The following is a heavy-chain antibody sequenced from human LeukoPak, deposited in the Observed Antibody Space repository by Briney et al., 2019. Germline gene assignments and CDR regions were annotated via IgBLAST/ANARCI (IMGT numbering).Heavy chain of an antibody. V-gene: IGHV3-30*18. J-gene: IGHJ4*02. CDR3: AKDLGFAQLWYFNY. Sequence: GGSLRLSCAASGFTFSSYGMHWVRQAPGKGLEWVAGISYDGSSTYYADSVKGRFTISRDNSKNTVYLQMNSLRAEDTAVYYCAKDLGFAQLWYFNYWGQGTLVTVSS. CDR1: GFTFSSYG. CDR2: ISYDGSST. D-gene: IGHD5-18*01.